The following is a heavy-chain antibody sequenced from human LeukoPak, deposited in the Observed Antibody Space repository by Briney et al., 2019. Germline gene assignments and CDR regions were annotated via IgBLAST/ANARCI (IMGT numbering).Heavy chain of an antibody. Sequence: PSETLSLTCTVSGGSISSSNYYWGWIRQPPGKGLEWIGSIYYSGSTYYSPSLKSRVTISVDTSKNQFSLKLSSVTAADTAVYYCARRAIPSAMGYFDYWGQGTLVTVSS. V-gene: IGHV4-39*07. D-gene: IGHD2-2*02. J-gene: IGHJ4*02. CDR2: IYYSGST. CDR3: ARRAIPSAMGYFDY. CDR1: GGSISSSNYY.